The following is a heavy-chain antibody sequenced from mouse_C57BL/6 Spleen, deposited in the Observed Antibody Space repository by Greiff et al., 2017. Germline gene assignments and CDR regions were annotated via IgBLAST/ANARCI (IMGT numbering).Heavy chain of an antibody. Sequence: EVQGVESGGGLVKPGGSLKLSCAASGFTFSDYGMHWVRQAPEKGLEWVAYISSGSSTIYYADTVKGRFTISRENAKNTLFLQMTSLRSEDTAMYYCARGGDYDSAWFAYWGQGTLVTVSA. CDR2: ISSGSSTI. CDR1: GFTFSDYG. CDR3: ARGGDYDSAWFAY. V-gene: IGHV5-17*01. J-gene: IGHJ3*01. D-gene: IGHD2-4*01.